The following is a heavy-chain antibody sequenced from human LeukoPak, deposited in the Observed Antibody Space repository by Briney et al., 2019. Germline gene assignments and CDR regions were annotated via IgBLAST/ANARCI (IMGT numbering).Heavy chain of an antibody. CDR1: GFTFSGYS. CDR3: ARDKGDYYYYYMDV. D-gene: IGHD3-10*01. V-gene: IGHV3-48*01. Sequence: PGGSLRLSCAGSGFTFSGYSMHWVRQAPGKGLEWVAYISTSGSSAYYTDSVQGRFTISRDNAKNSLYLQMNTLRAEDTAVYYCARDKGDYYYYYMDVWGKGTTVTVS. CDR2: ISTSGSSA. J-gene: IGHJ6*03.